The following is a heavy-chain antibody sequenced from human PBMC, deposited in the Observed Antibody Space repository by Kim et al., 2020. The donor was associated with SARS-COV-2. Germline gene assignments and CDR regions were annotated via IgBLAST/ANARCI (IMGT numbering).Heavy chain of an antibody. J-gene: IGHJ4*02. D-gene: IGHD5-12*01. Sequence: YADSGKGRVTISRDTVKKTLYLQMNSLRTEDTAVYYCARGGVDVVTTITSYWGQGTLVTVSS. CDR3: ARGGVDVVTTITSY. V-gene: IGHV3-30*01.